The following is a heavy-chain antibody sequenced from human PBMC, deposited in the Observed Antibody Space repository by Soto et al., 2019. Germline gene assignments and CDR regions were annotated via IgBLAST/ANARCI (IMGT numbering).Heavy chain of an antibody. CDR2: IYYSGST. CDR3: ASVRFLEWLLIGFDY. Sequence: PSETLSLTCTVSGGSISSGGYYWSWIRQHPGRGLEWIGYIYYSGSTYYNPSLKSRVTISVDTSKNQFSPKLSSVTAADTAVYYCASVRFLEWLLIGFDYWGQGTLVTVSS. CDR1: GGSISSGGYY. J-gene: IGHJ4*02. V-gene: IGHV4-31*03. D-gene: IGHD3-3*01.